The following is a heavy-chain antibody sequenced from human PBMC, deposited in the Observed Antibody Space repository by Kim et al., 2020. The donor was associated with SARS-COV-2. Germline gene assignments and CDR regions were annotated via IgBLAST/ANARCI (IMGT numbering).Heavy chain of an antibody. D-gene: IGHD3-22*01. J-gene: IGHJ4*02. CDR2: FSGSGIST. V-gene: IGHV3-23*01. Sequence: GALRLSCVASGFTFSAHAMSWVRQAPGKGLEWVSGFSGSGISTYYADSVKGRFTISRDNSKNTVYLQMNSLRVDDTAIYYCAKDTSLSMIVVASFDHWGQGTLVTVSS. CDR3: AKDTSLSMIVVASFDH. CDR1: GFTFSAHA.